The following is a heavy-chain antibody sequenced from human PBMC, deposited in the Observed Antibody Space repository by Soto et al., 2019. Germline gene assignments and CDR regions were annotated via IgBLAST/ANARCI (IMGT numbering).Heavy chain of an antibody. V-gene: IGHV1-69*02. CDR2: IIPNIDIP. Sequence: QVQLVQSGVEVKKPGSSVKVSCKASGGTFSSYLFSWVRQAPGQGLEWMGRIIPNIDIPHYAQKFQGRVTLPEEKPTSTLYMERSRLRSEDTAVYYCARAARSYGGVGSWGQGTVVTVS. J-gene: IGHJ5*02. CDR3: ARAARSYGGVGS. D-gene: IGHD6-25*01. CDR1: GGTFSSYL.